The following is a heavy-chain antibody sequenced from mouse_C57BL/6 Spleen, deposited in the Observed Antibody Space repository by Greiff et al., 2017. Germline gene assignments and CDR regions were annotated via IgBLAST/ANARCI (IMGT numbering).Heavy chain of an antibody. CDR2: ISGGGGNT. Sequence: EVKLVESGGGLVKPGGSLKLSCAASGFTFSSYTMSWVRQTPEKRLEWVATISGGGGNTYYPDSVTGRFTISRDNAKNTLYLQMSSLRSEDTALYYCARLGGYDPYYAMDYWGQGTSVTVSS. CDR1: GFTFSSYT. V-gene: IGHV5-9*01. CDR3: ARLGGYDPYYAMDY. D-gene: IGHD2-2*01. J-gene: IGHJ4*01.